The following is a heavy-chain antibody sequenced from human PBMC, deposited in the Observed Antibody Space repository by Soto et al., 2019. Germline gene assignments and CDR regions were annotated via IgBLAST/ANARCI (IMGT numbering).Heavy chain of an antibody. J-gene: IGHJ4*02. CDR2: IIPIFGPP. Sequence: LVKVSCRASGDTFSSYAISWERQAPGQGLEWMGGIIPIFGPPNYAQKVTGRVTITADESTSTAYMELSSRRSEDTAVYYCARARYCSSTSCYTVFIDYWGQGTLVTVSS. CDR3: ARARYCSSTSCYTVFIDY. CDR1: GDTFSSYA. D-gene: IGHD2-2*02. V-gene: IGHV1-69*13.